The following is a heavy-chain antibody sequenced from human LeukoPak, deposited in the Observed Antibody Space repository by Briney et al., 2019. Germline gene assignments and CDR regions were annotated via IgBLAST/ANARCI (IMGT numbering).Heavy chain of an antibody. J-gene: IGHJ4*02. CDR2: IYTSGST. Sequence: SETLSLTCTVSGGSISSGSHYWGWIRQPAGKGLEWIGRIYTSGSTSYNPSLKSRVTISVDTSKNQFSLKLSSVTAADTAVYYCASSTMVVTPLSDHIDYWGQGTLVTVSS. D-gene: IGHD4-23*01. V-gene: IGHV4-61*02. CDR1: GGSISSGSHY. CDR3: ASSTMVVTPLSDHIDY.